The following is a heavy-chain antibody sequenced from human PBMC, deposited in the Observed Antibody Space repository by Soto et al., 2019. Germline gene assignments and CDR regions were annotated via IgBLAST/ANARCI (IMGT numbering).Heavy chain of an antibody. CDR1: GFTFEDYA. J-gene: IGHJ4*02. CDR2: MSWNSGTI. V-gene: IGHV3-9*01. Sequence: EVQLEESGGDLVLPGRSLRLSCVASGFTFEDYALHWVRQVPGKGLDWVAGMSWNSGTIGYADSVKGRFTVSRDNARKTLHLQTNSLRPEVTALYHCTNAAQPFWSRRYFASWGQGTAVSVSS. CDR3: TNAAQPFWSRRYFAS. D-gene: IGHD3-3*01.